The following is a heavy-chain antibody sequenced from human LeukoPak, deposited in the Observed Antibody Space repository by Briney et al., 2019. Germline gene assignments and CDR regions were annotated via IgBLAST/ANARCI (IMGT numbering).Heavy chain of an antibody. CDR2: IHDDGRT. CDR3: ARVLTAAGLDF. D-gene: IGHD6-25*01. CDR1: GGSMSDSIT. V-gene: IGHV4/OR15-8*01. Sequence: PSETLSLTCSVSGGSMSDSITWGCVRQPPGKGLEWIANIHDDGRTAPNLSLRGRLTISQDRSKNQFYLKVSSVTAADTAFCHCARVLTAAGLDFWGQGILVTVSS. J-gene: IGHJ4*02.